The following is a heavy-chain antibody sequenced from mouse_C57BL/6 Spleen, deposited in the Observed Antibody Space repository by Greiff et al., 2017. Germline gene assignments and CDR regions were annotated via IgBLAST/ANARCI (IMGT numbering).Heavy chain of an antibody. V-gene: IGHV1-81*01. J-gene: IGHJ4*01. CDR1: GYTFTSFG. CDR3: ARTGPMSMDD. Sequence: QVQLQQSGAELARSGASVKLSCKASGYTFTSFGISWVQQRTGQGLEWIGEIYPRSGNTYYNEKFTGKATLTADKSSSPAYIELRSVASEDSAVYCCARTGPMSMDDWGKGTSVTVSS. CDR2: IYPRSGNT.